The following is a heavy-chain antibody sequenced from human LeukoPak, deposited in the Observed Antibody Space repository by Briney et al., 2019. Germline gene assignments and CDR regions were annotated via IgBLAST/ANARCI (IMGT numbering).Heavy chain of an antibody. J-gene: IGHJ6*02. CDR2: ISWNSGSI. CDR1: GFTFDDYA. V-gene: IGHV3-9*01. Sequence: GGSLTLSCAASGFTFDDYAMHWVRRAPGKGLEWVSGISWNSGSIGYADSVKGRFTISRDNAKNSLYLQMNSLRAEDTALYYCAKDHGMDVWGQGTTVTVSS. CDR3: AKDHGMDV.